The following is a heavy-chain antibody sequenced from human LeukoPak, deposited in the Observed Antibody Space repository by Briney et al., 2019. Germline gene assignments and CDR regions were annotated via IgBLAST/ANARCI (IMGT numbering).Heavy chain of an antibody. CDR1: GFTFSNYW. CDR2: INRDESTT. Sequence: GGSLRLSCAASGFTFSNYWVHWVRQAPGKGVVWVSRINRDESTTKYADSVKGRFTVSRDNAKNTLNLQMNSLRAEDTAVYYCARDKKSGESSEIDYWGQGTLVTVSS. CDR3: ARDKKSGESSEIDY. V-gene: IGHV3-74*03. D-gene: IGHD3-10*01. J-gene: IGHJ4*02.